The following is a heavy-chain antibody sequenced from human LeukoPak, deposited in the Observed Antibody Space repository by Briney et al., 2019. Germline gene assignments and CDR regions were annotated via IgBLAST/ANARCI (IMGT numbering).Heavy chain of an antibody. CDR2: ISSSGNYI. D-gene: IGHD4-23*01. CDR3: AKDLGGNSGY. CDR1: GFTFSKAW. J-gene: IGHJ4*02. Sequence: GGSLRLSCAASGFTFSKAWMNWVRQAPGKGLEWVSSISSSGNYIYYADSVKGRFTISRDNAKNSLYLQMNSLRVEDTAVYYCAKDLGGNSGYWGQGTLVTVSS. V-gene: IGHV3-21*06.